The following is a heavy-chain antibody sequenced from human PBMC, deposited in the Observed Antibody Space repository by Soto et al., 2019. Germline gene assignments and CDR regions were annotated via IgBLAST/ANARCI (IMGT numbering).Heavy chain of an antibody. CDR3: VRNRYSGYDVPLPFHN. D-gene: IGHD5-12*01. J-gene: IGHJ4*02. Sequence: PGGSLRLSCEASGFIFDTYTMTWARQAPGKGLEWVSSVSSSGAITHYADSVKGRFIISRDNSKNTVSLQMNSLRAEDTAVYFCVRNRYSGYDVPLPFHNWGQGALVTVSS. V-gene: IGHV3-23*01. CDR1: GFIFDTYT. CDR2: VSSSGAIT.